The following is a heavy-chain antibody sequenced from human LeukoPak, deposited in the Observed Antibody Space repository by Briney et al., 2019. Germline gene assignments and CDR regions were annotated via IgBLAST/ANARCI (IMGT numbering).Heavy chain of an antibody. D-gene: IGHD6-19*01. Sequence: PSETLSLTCTVSGGSISSGGYYWSWIRQHPGKGLEWIGYIYYSGSTNYNPSLKSRVTISVDTSKNQFSLKLSSVTAADTAVYYCARDHSSGWYGPPKYYYYYGMDVWGQGTTVTVSS. J-gene: IGHJ6*02. V-gene: IGHV4-61*08. CDR3: ARDHSSGWYGPPKYYYYYGMDV. CDR1: GGSISSGGYY. CDR2: IYYSGST.